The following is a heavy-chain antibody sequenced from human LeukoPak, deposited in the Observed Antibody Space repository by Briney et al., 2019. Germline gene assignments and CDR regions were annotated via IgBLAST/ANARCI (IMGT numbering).Heavy chain of an antibody. V-gene: IGHV1-18*01. CDR2: ISAYNGNT. D-gene: IGHD3-10*01. CDR3: ARGPPMVRGVILNWFDP. J-gene: IGHJ5*02. Sequence: GASVKLSCTASGYTFTSYGISWVRQAPGQGLEWMGWISAYNGNTNYAQKLQGRVTMTTDTSTSTAYMELRSLRSDDTAVYYRARGPPMVRGVILNWFDPWGQGTLVTVSS. CDR1: GYTFTSYG.